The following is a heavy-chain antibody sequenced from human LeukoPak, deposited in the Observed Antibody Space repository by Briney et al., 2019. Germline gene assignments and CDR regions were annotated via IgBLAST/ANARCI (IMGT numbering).Heavy chain of an antibody. CDR3: VVAVGIRRYYYMDV. CDR1: GGTFSNYA. Sequence: ASVKVSCKASGGTFSNYAISWVRQAPGQGLEWMGGIIPIFGTTNYAQNFQGRVTITADESTSTAYMELSSLRSEDTAVYYCVVAVGIRRYYYMDVWGKGTTVTISS. V-gene: IGHV1-69*13. CDR2: IIPIFGTT. J-gene: IGHJ6*03. D-gene: IGHD6-19*01.